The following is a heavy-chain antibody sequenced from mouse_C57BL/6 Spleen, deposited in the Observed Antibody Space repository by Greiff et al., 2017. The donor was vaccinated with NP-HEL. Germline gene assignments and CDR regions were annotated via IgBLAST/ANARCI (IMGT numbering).Heavy chain of an antibody. CDR1: GYTFTDYN. CDR3: ERTGMSRKGVRARAMDY. D-gene: IGHD5-1*01. Sequence: EVQLQQSGPELVKPGASVKMSCKASGYTFTDYNMHWVKQSHGKSLEWIGYINPNNGGTSYNQKFKGKATLTVNKSSSTAYMELRSLTSEDAAEDECERTGMSRKGVRARAMDYWGQGTSVTVSS. CDR2: INPNNGGT. V-gene: IGHV1-22*01. J-gene: IGHJ4*01.